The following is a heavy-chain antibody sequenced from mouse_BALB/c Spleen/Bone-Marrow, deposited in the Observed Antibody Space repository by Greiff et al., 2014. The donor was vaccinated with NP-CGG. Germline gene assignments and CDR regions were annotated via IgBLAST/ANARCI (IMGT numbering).Heavy chain of an antibody. CDR2: ISDGGTYT. CDR3: ARSGERYGAMDY. Sequence: DVHLVESGGGLVKPGGSLKLSCAASGFTLSDFYMFWFRQTPEKRLEWVATISDGGTYTYYPDSVKGRFTISRDNAKNNLYLQMSSLKSEDTAMYYCARSGERYGAMDYWGQGTSVTVSS. CDR1: GFTLSDFY. J-gene: IGHJ4*01. V-gene: IGHV5-4*02. D-gene: IGHD1-1*02.